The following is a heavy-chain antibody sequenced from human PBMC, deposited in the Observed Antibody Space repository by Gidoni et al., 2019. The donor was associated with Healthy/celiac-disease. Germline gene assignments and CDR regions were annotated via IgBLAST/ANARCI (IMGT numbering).Heavy chain of an antibody. CDR3: ARGVYDISGYYYETSDY. CDR1: GYTFTSYG. V-gene: IGHV1-18*01. CDR2: ISAYSGTT. Sequence: QVQLVQSGAEVKKPGAAGKVCCKASGYTFTSYGISWVRQAPGQGLEWMGWISAYSGTTNYAQKFQGRVTMPTDTSTKTVYIELRNLRSDDTAVYYCARGVYDISGYYYETSDYWGQGTLVTVSS. D-gene: IGHD3-22*01. J-gene: IGHJ4*02.